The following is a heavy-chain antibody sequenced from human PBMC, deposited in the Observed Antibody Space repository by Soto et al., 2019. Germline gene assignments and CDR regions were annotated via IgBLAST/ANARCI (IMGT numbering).Heavy chain of an antibody. CDR1: GFTVSYNY. CDR2: IYSGGST. J-gene: IGHJ5*02. D-gene: IGHD3-22*01. V-gene: IGHV3-53*02. CDR3: ARSGAYDSSGFSLGS. Sequence: EVQLVETGGGLIQPGGSLRLSFAASGFTVSYNYMSWVRQAPGKGLEWVSVIYSGGSTYYADSVKGRFTISRDNSKNTLYLQMNSLRAEDTAVYYCARSGAYDSSGFSLGSWGQGTLVTVSS.